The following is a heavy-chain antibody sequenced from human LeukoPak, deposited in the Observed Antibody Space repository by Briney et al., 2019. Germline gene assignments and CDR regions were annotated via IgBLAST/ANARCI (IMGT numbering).Heavy chain of an antibody. CDR1: GFPFCSYT. CDR3: VRGYSFGPYGMDV. Sequence: GGALRLSCSASGFPFCSYTMHWVRQAPGKGLEYVSDISDSGGSTYYADSVKGRFTLSRDNSKNTPYLQMSSLRAEDTAVYFCVRGYSFGPYGMDVWGQGTTVTVSS. CDR2: ISDSGGST. V-gene: IGHV3-64D*09. D-gene: IGHD2-15*01. J-gene: IGHJ6*02.